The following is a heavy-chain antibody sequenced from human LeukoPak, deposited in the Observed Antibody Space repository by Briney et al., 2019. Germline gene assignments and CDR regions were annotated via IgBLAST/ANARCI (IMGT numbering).Heavy chain of an antibody. CDR2: IYTGGST. CDR3: ARGRTGYSSGWYGYYYYMDV. V-gene: IGHV3-66*01. D-gene: IGHD6-19*01. J-gene: IGHJ6*03. CDR1: GFTVSNNY. Sequence: GGSLRLSCAASGFTVSNNYMSWVRQAPGKGLEWVSLIYTGGSTDYADSVKGRFTISRDNAKNSLYLQMNSLRAEDTAVYYCARGRTGYSSGWYGYYYYMDVWGKGTTVTVSS.